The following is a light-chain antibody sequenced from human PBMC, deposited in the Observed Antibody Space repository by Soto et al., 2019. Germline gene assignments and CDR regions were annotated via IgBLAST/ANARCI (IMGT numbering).Light chain of an antibody. Sequence: EIVMTQSPATLSVSPGEGATLSCRASQSVSSSLAWYQQRPGQAPRLLIYGASSKATGVPDRFYGTGSGTDFTLTISRLEPEDFAVYYCQQYSSSPQTFGQGTKVDIK. V-gene: IGKV3-20*01. CDR1: QSVSSS. CDR3: QQYSSSPQT. J-gene: IGKJ1*01. CDR2: GAS.